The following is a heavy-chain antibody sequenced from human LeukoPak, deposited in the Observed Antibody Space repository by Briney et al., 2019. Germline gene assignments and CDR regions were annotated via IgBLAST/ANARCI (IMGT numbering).Heavy chain of an antibody. D-gene: IGHD3-10*01. J-gene: IGHJ6*02. V-gene: IGHV3-23*01. Sequence: GGSLRLSCAASGFTFSNAWMSWVRQAPGKGLEWVSAISGSGGSTYYADSVKGRFTISRDNSKNTLYLQMNSLRAEDTAVYYCAIPGAGNYYGMDVWGQGTTVTVSS. CDR3: AIPGAGNYYGMDV. CDR2: ISGSGGST. CDR1: GFTFSNAW.